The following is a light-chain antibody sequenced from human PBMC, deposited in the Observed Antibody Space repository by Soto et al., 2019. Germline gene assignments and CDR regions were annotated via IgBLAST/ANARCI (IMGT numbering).Light chain of an antibody. Sequence: ILFRQYPGTPSLSPSERATLSCRASQSVSSSYLAWYQQKPGQAPSLRIYGASSSATGIPDRFSGSCSGTDYTLTISRLEPEDVAVYYCDQYGSSPFTFGPGTKVDIK. V-gene: IGKV3-20*01. CDR1: QSVSSSY. CDR3: DQYGSSPFT. CDR2: GAS. J-gene: IGKJ3*01.